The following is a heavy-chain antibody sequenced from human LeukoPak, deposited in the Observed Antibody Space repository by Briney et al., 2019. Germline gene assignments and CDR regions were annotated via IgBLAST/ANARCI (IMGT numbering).Heavy chain of an antibody. D-gene: IGHD3-10*01. CDR3: ASISYRLGNYYGSGSYPDAFDI. CDR1: GYTFTSYA. CDR2: INTNTGNP. J-gene: IGHJ3*02. V-gene: IGHV7-4-1*02. Sequence: ASVKVSCKASGYTFTSYAMNWVRQAPGQGLEWMGWINTNTGNPTYAQGFTGRFVFSLDTSVSTAYLQISSLKAEDTAVYYCASISYRLGNYYGSGSYPDAFDIWGQGTMVTVSS.